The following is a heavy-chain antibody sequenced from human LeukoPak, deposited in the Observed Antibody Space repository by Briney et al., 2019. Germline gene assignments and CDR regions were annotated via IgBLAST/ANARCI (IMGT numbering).Heavy chain of an antibody. J-gene: IGHJ6*03. V-gene: IGHV4-30-4*01. CDR2: IYYSGST. Sequence: KPSETLSLTCTVSGGSISSSSYYWSWIRQPPGKGLEWIGYIYYSGSTYYNPSLKSRVTISVDTSKNQFSLKLSSVTAADTAVYYCARVPRSYYYYYYMDVWGKGTTVTVSS. CDR1: GGSISSSSYY. CDR3: ARVPRSYYYYYYMDV.